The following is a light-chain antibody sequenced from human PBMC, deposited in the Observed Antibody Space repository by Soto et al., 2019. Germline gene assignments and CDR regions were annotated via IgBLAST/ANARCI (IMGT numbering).Light chain of an antibody. J-gene: IGLJ3*02. CDR3: SSFAGSSDRGV. CDR2: EVS. Sequence: QSALTQPPSASGSPGQSVTISCTGTSSAIGAYNYVSWYQQHPGKAPKLMIHEVSKRPTEVPDRFPGSKSGNTDSLTVSGLQAQDEAVYYCSSFAGSSDRGVFGGGTQLTVL. V-gene: IGLV2-8*01. CDR1: SSAIGAYNY.